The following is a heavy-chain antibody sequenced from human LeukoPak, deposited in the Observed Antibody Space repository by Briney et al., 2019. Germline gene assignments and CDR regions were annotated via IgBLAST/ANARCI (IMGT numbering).Heavy chain of an antibody. D-gene: IGHD6-13*01. CDR3: ARGSAGTQDFDY. J-gene: IGHJ4*02. V-gene: IGHV1-8*03. CDR1: GYTFTGYY. CDR2: MNPNSGNT. Sequence: ASVKVSCKASGYTFTGYYMHWVRQAPGQGLEWMGWMNPNSGNTGYAQKFQGRVTITRNTSISTAYMELSSLRSEDTAVYYCARGSAGTQDFDYWGQGTLVTVSS.